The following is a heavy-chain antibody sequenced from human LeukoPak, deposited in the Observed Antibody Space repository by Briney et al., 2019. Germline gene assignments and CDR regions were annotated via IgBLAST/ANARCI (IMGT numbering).Heavy chain of an antibody. CDR3: ARKYDILTGSDNWFDP. J-gene: IGHJ5*02. Sequence: ASVKVSCKASGYTFTGYYMHWVRQAPGQGPEWMGWINPNSGATKYAQKFQGRVTMTIDTSITTAYMELSSLTSDDTAVYYCARKYDILTGSDNWFDPWGQGTLVTVSS. CDR2: INPNSGAT. V-gene: IGHV1-2*02. CDR1: GYTFTGYY. D-gene: IGHD3-9*01.